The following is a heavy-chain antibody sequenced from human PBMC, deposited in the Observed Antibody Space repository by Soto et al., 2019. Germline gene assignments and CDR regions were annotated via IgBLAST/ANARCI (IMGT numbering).Heavy chain of an antibody. Sequence: EVQLVESGGGLVKPGGSLRLSCAASGFTFSNAWMNWVRQAPGKGLEWVGRIKSKTDGGTTDYAAPVKGRFTISIDDSNNTLYLQMSSLKAEDTAVYYCTTELFYDILTGFDSWGQGTLVTVSS. CDR1: GFTFSNAW. J-gene: IGHJ5*01. D-gene: IGHD3-9*01. CDR3: TTELFYDILTGFDS. V-gene: IGHV3-15*07. CDR2: IKSKTDGGTT.